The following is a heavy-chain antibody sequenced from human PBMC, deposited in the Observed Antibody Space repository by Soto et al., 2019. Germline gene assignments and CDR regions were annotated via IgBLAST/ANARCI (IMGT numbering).Heavy chain of an antibody. CDR3: AREGDSSGPMNWFDP. Sequence: PSETLSLTCTVSGGSISSYYWSWIRQPPGKGLEWIGYIYYSGSTNYNPSLKSRVTISVDTSKNQFSLKLSSVTAADTAVYYCAREGDSSGPMNWFDPWGQGTLVTVSS. J-gene: IGHJ5*02. D-gene: IGHD3-22*01. CDR2: IYYSGST. CDR1: GGSISSYY. V-gene: IGHV4-59*01.